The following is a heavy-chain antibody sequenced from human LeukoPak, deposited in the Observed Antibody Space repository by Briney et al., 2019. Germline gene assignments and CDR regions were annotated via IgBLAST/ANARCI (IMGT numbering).Heavy chain of an antibody. V-gene: IGHV1-69*01. CDR3: ARDSGQMVVVISVYYYGMDV. Sequence: SVKVSCKASGGTFSSYAISWVRQAPGQGLEWMGGIIPIFGTANYAQKFQGRVTITADESTSTAYMELSNLRSEDTAVYYCARDSGQMVVVISVYYYGMDVWGQGTTVTVSS. CDR1: GGTFSSYA. CDR2: IIPIFGTA. J-gene: IGHJ6*02. D-gene: IGHD3-22*01.